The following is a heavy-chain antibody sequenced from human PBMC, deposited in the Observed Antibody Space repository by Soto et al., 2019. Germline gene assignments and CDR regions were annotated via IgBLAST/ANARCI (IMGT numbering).Heavy chain of an antibody. CDR2: ISSDGSNK. CDR1: GFTFSSYA. V-gene: IGHV3-30-3*01. D-gene: IGHD2-2*01. CDR3: ARGPSSLTRFDY. J-gene: IGHJ4*02. Sequence: GGSVRLSCAASGFTFSSYAMKWVRQTPGKGLEWVAVISSDGSNKYYADSVKGRFTISRDNSKNTLYLQMNSLRAEDTAVYFCARGPSSLTRFDYWGQGTLVTVSS.